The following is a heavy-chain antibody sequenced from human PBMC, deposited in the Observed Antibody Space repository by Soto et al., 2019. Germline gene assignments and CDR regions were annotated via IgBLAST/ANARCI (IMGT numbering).Heavy chain of an antibody. D-gene: IGHD3-3*01. Sequence: VASVKVSCKASGYTCTSYDINWVRQATGQGLEWMGWMNPNSGNTGYAQKFQGRVTMTRNTSISTAYMELSSLRSEDTAVYYCARGCLIQRWAYDFWSGYYRLGMDVWGQGTTVTVSS. CDR3: ARGCLIQRWAYDFWSGYYRLGMDV. CDR2: MNPNSGNT. V-gene: IGHV1-8*01. CDR1: GYTCTSYD. J-gene: IGHJ6*02.